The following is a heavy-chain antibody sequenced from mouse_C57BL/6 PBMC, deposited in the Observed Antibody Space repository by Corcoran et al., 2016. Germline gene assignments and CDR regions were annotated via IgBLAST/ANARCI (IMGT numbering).Heavy chain of an antibody. D-gene: IGHD2-2*01. CDR3: ATTMVTTGYYAMDY. CDR1: GYTFTTYG. V-gene: IGHV9-3*01. J-gene: IGHJ4*01. CDR2: INTYSGVP. Sequence: QIQLVQSGPELKKPGETVKISCKASGYTFTTYGMSWVKQAPGKGLKWMGWINTYSGVPTYADDFKGRFAFSLETSASTAYLQINNLKNEDTATYFCATTMVTTGYYAMDYWGQGTSVTVSS.